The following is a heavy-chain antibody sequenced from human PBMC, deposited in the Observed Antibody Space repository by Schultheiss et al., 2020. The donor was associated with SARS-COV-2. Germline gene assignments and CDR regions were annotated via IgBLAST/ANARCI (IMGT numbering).Heavy chain of an antibody. D-gene: IGHD2-2*01. J-gene: IGHJ5*02. CDR1: GYTFTSYA. CDR2: SNAGNGNT. Sequence: ASVKVSCKASGYTFTSYAMHWVRQAPGQRLEWMGWSNAGNGNTKYSQEFQGRVTITRDTSASTAYMELSSLRSEDMAVYYCARDLCSSTSCYAADMPGFDPWGQGTLVTVSS. CDR3: ARDLCSSTSCYAADMPGFDP. V-gene: IGHV1-3*02.